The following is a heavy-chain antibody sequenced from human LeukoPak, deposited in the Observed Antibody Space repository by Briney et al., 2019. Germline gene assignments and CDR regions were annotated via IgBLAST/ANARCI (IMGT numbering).Heavy chain of an antibody. D-gene: IGHD1-26*01. CDR1: GGSFSGYY. Sequence: SETLSLTCAVYGGSFSGYYWSWIRQPPGKGLEWIGEINHSGSTNYNPSLKSRVTISVDTSKNQFSLKLSSVTAADTAVYYCAKISGSYLPPYYYYYYMDVWGKGTTVTVSS. V-gene: IGHV4-34*01. J-gene: IGHJ6*03. CDR3: AKISGSYLPPYYYYYYMDV. CDR2: INHSGST.